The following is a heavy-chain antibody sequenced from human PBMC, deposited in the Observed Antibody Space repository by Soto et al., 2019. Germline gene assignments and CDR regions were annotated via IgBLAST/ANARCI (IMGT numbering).Heavy chain of an antibody. J-gene: IGHJ6*03. D-gene: IGHD1-1*01. Sequence: QVQLVQSGAEVKKPGASVKVSCKASGYTFATYDINWVRQVAGQGLEWLGWMYPDSGNTGYAQKFQGRVTMTRNTSTSTAYMELSSLRSEDTAVYYCARGLEESVPSYHFYMDVWGKGTTVTVSS. CDR2: MYPDSGNT. V-gene: IGHV1-8*01. CDR1: GYTFATYD. CDR3: ARGLEESVPSYHFYMDV.